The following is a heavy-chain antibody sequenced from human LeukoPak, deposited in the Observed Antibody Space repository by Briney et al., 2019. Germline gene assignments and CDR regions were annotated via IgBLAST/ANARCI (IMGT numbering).Heavy chain of an antibody. Sequence: SETLSLTCTVSGGSISSYYWSWIRQPPGKGLEWIGYTFHSGDSSYNPPLESRVTIAVDTSKNHLSLRMRYVTAADTAIYYCARGAGGPDYWGQGTLVTVSS. CDR3: ARGAGGPDY. V-gene: IGHV4-59*01. J-gene: IGHJ4*02. D-gene: IGHD3-16*01. CDR2: TFHSGDS. CDR1: GGSISSYY.